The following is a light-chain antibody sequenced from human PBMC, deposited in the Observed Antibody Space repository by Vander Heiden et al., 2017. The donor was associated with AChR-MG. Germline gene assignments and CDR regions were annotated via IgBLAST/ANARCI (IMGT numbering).Light chain of an antibody. J-gene: IGKJ4*01. CDR3: QQLNSYRALT. V-gene: IGKV1-9*01. Sequence: DIQLTQSPSFLSASVGDRVTITCRASQGISSYLAWYQQKPGKAPKLLIYAASTLQSGVPSRFSGSGSGTEFTLTISSLQPEDFATYYCQQLNSYRALTFGGGTEVEIK. CDR1: QGISSY. CDR2: AAS.